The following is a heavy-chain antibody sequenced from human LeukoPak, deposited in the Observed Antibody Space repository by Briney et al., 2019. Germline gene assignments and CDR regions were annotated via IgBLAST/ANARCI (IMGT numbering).Heavy chain of an antibody. CDR2: IKSKTDGGTI. Sequence: GGSLRLSCAASGFTFSKVWMSWVRQAPGKGLEWVGRIKSKTDGGTIDYAASVKGGFTISRDDSKDTLFLQMNSLKTEDTAVYYCTTDLSELDDSGYYAKYFHHWGQGTLVSVSS. D-gene: IGHD3-22*01. CDR1: GFTFSKVW. J-gene: IGHJ1*01. V-gene: IGHV3-15*01. CDR3: TTDLSELDDSGYYAKYFHH.